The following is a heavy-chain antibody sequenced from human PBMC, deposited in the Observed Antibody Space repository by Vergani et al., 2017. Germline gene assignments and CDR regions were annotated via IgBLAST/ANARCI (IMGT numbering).Heavy chain of an antibody. CDR2: TSIDKGER. J-gene: IGHJ2*01. CDR1: GYTFDTYG. D-gene: IGHD3-10*01. Sequence: QVQLVQSGTEVKRPGASVKVSCKASGYTFDTYGITWVRQAPGQRLEWMGWTSIDKGERKSALRFEGRVTMTTDTSMSTAYMDLRNLIHDDTAVYYCASALLSFGELLIEGSRYSDVWGRGTLVSVSS. CDR3: ASALLSFGELLIEGSRYSDV. V-gene: IGHV1-18*04.